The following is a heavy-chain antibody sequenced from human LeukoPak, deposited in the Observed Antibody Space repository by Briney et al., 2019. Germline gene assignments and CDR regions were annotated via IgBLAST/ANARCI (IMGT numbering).Heavy chain of an antibody. Sequence: PSETLSLTCAVYGGSFSGYYWSWIRQPPGKGLGWIGEINHSGSTNYNPSLKSRVTISVDTSKNQFSLKLSSVTAADTAVYYCARTLSGYYFDYWGQGTLVTVSS. J-gene: IGHJ4*02. CDR2: INHSGST. CDR3: ARTLSGYYFDY. CDR1: GGSFSGYY. D-gene: IGHD2-2*01. V-gene: IGHV4-34*01.